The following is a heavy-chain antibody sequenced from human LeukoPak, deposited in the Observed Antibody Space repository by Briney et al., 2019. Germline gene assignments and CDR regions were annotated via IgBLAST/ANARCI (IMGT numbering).Heavy chain of an antibody. J-gene: IGHJ4*02. CDR2: IKSKADGGTT. CDR1: GFTFSNAW. V-gene: IGHV3-15*01. D-gene: IGHD2-2*01. Sequence: PGGSLRLSCAASGFTFSNAWMSWVRQAPGKGLEWVGRIKSKADGGTTDYAAPVKGRFTISRDDSKNTLYLQMNSLKTEDTAVYYCTGLLRDIVVVPAGGWGQGTLVTVSS. CDR3: TGLLRDIVVVPAGG.